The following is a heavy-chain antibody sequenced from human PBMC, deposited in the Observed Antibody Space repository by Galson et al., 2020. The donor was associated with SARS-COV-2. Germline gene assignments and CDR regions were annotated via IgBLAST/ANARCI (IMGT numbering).Heavy chain of an antibody. J-gene: IGHJ5*02. V-gene: IGHV2-5*02. CDR1: GFSLSTSGVG. CDR2: IYWDDDK. Sequence: KMSGPTLVKPTQTLTLTCTFSGFSLSTSGVGVGWIRQPPGKALEWLALIYWDDDKRYSPSLKSRLTITKDTSKNQVVLTMTNMDPVDTATYYCAHSNGPNDCSSTSCDAYPLKYNWFDPWGQGTLVTVSS. D-gene: IGHD2-2*01. CDR3: AHSNGPNDCSSTSCDAYPLKYNWFDP.